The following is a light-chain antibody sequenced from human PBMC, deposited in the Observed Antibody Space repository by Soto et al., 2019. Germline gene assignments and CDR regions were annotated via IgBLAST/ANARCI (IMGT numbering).Light chain of an antibody. CDR3: QQANSFPRT. CDR2: AAS. CDR1: QGISSW. Sequence: DIQMTQSPSSVSASVGDRVTISCRASQGISSWLAWYQQKPGKAPKLLIYAASSLQSGVPSRFISSGSETEFTLTIRSLQPEEFATYYCQQANSFPRTFGQRTKVEIK. J-gene: IGKJ1*01. V-gene: IGKV1-12*01.